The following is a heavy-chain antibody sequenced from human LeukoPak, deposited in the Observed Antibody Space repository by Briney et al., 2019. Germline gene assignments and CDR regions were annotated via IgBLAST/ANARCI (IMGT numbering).Heavy chain of an antibody. CDR3: TTLCGICGSDPDY. CDR2: IKSKTDGATT. D-gene: IGHD5-12*01. CDR1: GFTFSNAW. J-gene: IGHJ4*02. V-gene: IGHV3-15*01. Sequence: GRSLRLSCAASGFTFSNAWMSWVRQAPGKGLEWGGRIKSKTDGATTDYAAPVKGRFTISRYDSKNTLYLQMNSLKTEDTAVYYCTTLCGICGSDPDYWGKGPLVTASS.